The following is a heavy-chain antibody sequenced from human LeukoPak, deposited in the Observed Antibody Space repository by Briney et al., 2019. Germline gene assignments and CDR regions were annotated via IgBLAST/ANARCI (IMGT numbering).Heavy chain of an antibody. V-gene: IGHV3-23*01. CDR3: ARDKGMATIRWFDP. D-gene: IGHD5-24*01. CDR2: ISGGVGST. J-gene: IGHJ5*02. CDR1: GFTFTIYA. Sequence: PGGSLRLSWAASGFTFTIYAMSWVRQAPGKGLEWVSAISGGVGSTYYAVSVKGPFTTSRDHSKNTLYLQMNILRAEDTAVYYCARDKGMATIRWFDPWGQGTLVTVSS.